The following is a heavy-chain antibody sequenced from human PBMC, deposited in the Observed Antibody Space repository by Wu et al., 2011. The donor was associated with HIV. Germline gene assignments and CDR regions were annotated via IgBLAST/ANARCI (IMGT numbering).Heavy chain of an antibody. CDR3: ARSWRFGELSLDYYIMDV. D-gene: IGHD3-10*01. V-gene: IGHV1-69*05. CDR2: IIPIFGTA. J-gene: IGHJ6*02. Sequence: QVQLVQSGAEVKKPGSSVKVSCKASGGTFSTYATNWVRQAPGQGLEWVGGIIPIFGTANYAQKFQGRVTITTDESTSTAYMELSSLRSEDTAVYYCARSWRFGELSLDYYIMDVWGQGTTVTVSS. CDR1: GGTFSTYA.